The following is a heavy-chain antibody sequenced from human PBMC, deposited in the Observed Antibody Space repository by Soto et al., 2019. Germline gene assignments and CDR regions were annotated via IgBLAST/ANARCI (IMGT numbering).Heavy chain of an antibody. J-gene: IGHJ4*02. D-gene: IGHD1-26*01. Sequence: EVQLLESGGGLVQPGGSLRLSCAASGFTFSSYAMRWVRQAPVKGLEWVSAISGSGGRTYYADSVKGRFTISRDNSKNTLYLQMNSLRAEDTAVYYCARRGSGSYYDDWGQGTLVTVSS. CDR1: GFTFSSYA. CDR2: ISGSGGRT. CDR3: ARRGSGSYYDD. V-gene: IGHV3-23*01.